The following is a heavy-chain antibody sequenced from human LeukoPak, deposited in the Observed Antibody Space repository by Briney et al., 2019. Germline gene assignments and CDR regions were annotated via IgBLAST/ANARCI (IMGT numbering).Heavy chain of an antibody. CDR1: GFTFSGSA. D-gene: IGHD5-12*01. Sequence: GGSLKLSCAASGFTFSGSAMNWVRQASGKGLEWVGRSRSKANSYATAYAASVKGRFTISRDDSKNTAYLQMNSLKTEDTAVYYCTSHGYSGYDFGGIDVWGLGTTVTVSS. CDR2: SRSKANSYAT. J-gene: IGHJ6*02. V-gene: IGHV3-73*01. CDR3: TSHGYSGYDFGGIDV.